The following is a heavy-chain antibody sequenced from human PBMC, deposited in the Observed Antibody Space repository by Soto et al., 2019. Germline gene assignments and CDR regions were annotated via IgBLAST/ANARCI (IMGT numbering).Heavy chain of an antibody. CDR1: GYSFTSYW. D-gene: IGHD3-3*01. CDR3: ARRQFIREFDFWGCYCPPSNWFGP. Sequence: GESLKISCKGSGYSFTSYWIGWVRQMPGKGLEWMGIIYPGDSDTRYSPSFQGQVTISADKSISTAYLQWSSLKASDTAMYYCARRQFIREFDFWGCYCPPSNWFGPLGQGTLVTVSS. V-gene: IGHV5-51*01. CDR2: IYPGDSDT. J-gene: IGHJ5*02.